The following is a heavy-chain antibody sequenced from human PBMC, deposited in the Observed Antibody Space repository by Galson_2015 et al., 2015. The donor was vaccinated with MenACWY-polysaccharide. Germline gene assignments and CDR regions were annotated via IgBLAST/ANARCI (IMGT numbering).Heavy chain of an antibody. CDR3: AKVGPRSSWTMGLDY. D-gene: IGHD6-13*01. CDR2: SGSGGGL. Sequence: SLRLSCAASGFSFSAYGMSWVRQAPGRGLEWVSGSGSGGGLYYADSVKGRFTVSRDNSKNTLYLQMNSLRAEDTAVYYCAKVGPRSSWTMGLDYWGQGTLITVSS. J-gene: IGHJ4*02. CDR1: GFSFSAYG. V-gene: IGHV3-23*01.